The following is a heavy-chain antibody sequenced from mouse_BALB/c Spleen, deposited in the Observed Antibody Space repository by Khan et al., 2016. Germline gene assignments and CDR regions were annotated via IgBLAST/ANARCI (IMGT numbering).Heavy chain of an antibody. CDR3: AIGGDYGGFAS. D-gene: IGHD2-13*01. J-gene: IGHJ3*01. CDR1: GYTFTNYG. Sequence: QIQLVQSGPELKKPGETVKISCKAAGYTFTNYGMNWVKQAPGKGLKWMGWINTYTGESTYADDFKGRFAISLQTSASTAYLQSNNLKNEDTAAYFCAIGGDYGGFASWGQGTLVTVSA. V-gene: IGHV9-3-1*01. CDR2: INTYTGES.